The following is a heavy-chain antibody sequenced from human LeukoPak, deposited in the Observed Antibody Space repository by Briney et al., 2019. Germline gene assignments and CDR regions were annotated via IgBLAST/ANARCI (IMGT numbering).Heavy chain of an antibody. J-gene: IGHJ5*02. V-gene: IGHV4-34*01. D-gene: IGHD6-13*01. Sequence: SETLSLTCAIHGGSFSGYYWSWIRQPPGKGLEWIGEIHHSGSTNYNPSLKSRVIISVDTSKKQFSLKLSSVTAADTAIYYCARKGGGQLVNTRRWFDPWGQGTLVTVSS. CDR3: ARKGGGQLVNTRRWFDP. CDR2: IHHSGST. CDR1: GGSFSGYY.